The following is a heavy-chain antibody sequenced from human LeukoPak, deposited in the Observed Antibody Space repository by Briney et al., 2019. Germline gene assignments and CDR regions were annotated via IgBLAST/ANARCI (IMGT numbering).Heavy chain of an antibody. CDR3: AKASGTVYPPCDY. D-gene: IGHD1-26*01. CDR2: ISGSGGST. CDR1: RFTFISYS. J-gene: IGHJ4*02. V-gene: IGHV3-23*01. Sequence: GGSLRLSCAAARFTFISYSTSWVRQAPGKGLEWVSGISGSGGSTYYADSVKGRFTISRDNSKNTLYLQMNSLRAEDTAVYYCAKASGTVYPPCDYWGQGTLVTVSS.